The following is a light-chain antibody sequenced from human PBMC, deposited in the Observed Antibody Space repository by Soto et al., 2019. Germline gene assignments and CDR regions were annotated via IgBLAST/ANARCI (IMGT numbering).Light chain of an antibody. V-gene: IGKV2-28*01. CDR2: LGS. Sequence: ETVMTQFQLSLSVIPGEPASISCRSSESLLHTNALNYLDWYLQKPGQSPQLLIYLGSIRASGVPDRFSGSGSGTDFTLRISRVEAEDIGVYYCMQPLLIPITFGQGTRLEIK. CDR3: MQPLLIPIT. CDR1: ESLLHTNALNY. J-gene: IGKJ5*01.